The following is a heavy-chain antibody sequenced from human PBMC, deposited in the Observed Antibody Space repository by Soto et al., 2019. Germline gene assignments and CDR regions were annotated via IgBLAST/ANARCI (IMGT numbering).Heavy chain of an antibody. Sequence: SETLSLTCAVFGGSFSGYFWSWVRQPPGRGLDWIGEIDHSGSTNYNPSLKSRVTISVDTSKNQFSLKLSSVTAADMAVYYCARLPQRDWFDPWGQGTLVTVSS. CDR2: IDHSGST. CDR3: ARLPQRDWFDP. V-gene: IGHV4-34*01. J-gene: IGHJ5*02. D-gene: IGHD6-25*01. CDR1: GGSFSGYF.